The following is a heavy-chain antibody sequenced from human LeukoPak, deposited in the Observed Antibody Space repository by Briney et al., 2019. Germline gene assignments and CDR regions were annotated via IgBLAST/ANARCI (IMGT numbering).Heavy chain of an antibody. CDR1: GGSISSHY. CDR3: ARGGRDGYNSYNWFDP. D-gene: IGHD5-24*01. J-gene: IGHJ5*02. V-gene: IGHV4-59*11. CDR2: IYYSGST. Sequence: PSETLSLTCTASGGSISSHYWSWIRQPPGKGLEWIGYIYYSGSTNYNPSLKSRVTISVDTSKNQFSLKLSSVTAADTAVYYCARGGRDGYNSYNWFDPWGQGTLVTVSS.